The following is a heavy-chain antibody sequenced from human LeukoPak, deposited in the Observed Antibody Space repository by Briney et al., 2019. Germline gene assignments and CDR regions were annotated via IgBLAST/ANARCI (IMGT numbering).Heavy chain of an antibody. CDR2: IHNSGTT. CDR3: ARQLFLTGSFSH. CDR1: GDSISSSGCY. D-gene: IGHD3-9*01. J-gene: IGHJ4*02. V-gene: IGHV4-39*01. Sequence: SETLSLTCTVSGDSISSSGCYWGWLRQPPGMGLEWIGSIHNSGTTYFNPSLKSRVTISVDASKNQFSLKLSSVTAADTAVYYCARQLFLTGSFSHWGQGTLVTVSS.